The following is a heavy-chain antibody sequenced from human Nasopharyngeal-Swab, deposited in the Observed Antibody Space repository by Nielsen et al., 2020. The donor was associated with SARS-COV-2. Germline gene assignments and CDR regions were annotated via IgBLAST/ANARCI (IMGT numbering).Heavy chain of an antibody. V-gene: IGHV3-9*01. D-gene: IGHD2/OR15-2a*01. CDR2: INWNSGSK. CDR1: GFTFDDYT. J-gene: IGHJ4*02. CDR3: AKSMAYFQLSGTYNLDF. Sequence: GGSLRLSCAASGFTFDDYTMYWVRQAPGEGLEWVSGINWNSGSKGYADSVKGRFTVSRDSSKNTVYLQMNSLRPDDTAVYFCAKSMAYFQLSGTYNLDFWGQGTQVTVSS.